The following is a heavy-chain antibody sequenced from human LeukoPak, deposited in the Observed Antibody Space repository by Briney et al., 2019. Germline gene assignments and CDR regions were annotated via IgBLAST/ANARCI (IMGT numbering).Heavy chain of an antibody. CDR1: GGSFSGYY. J-gene: IGHJ6*04. CDR3: ARDPLYGSGRWAYYGMDV. D-gene: IGHD3-10*01. V-gene: IGHV4-34*01. CDR2: INHSGST. Sequence: SETLSLTCAVYGGSFSGYYWSWIRQPPGKGLEWIGEINHSGSTNYNPSLKSRFTISVEKSKNQFFLKLSSVTAADTAVYYCARDPLYGSGRWAYYGMDVWGKGTTVTVSS.